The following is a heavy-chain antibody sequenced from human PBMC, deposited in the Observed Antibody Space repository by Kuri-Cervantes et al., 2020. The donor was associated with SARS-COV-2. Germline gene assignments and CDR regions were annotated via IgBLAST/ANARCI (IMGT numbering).Heavy chain of an antibody. CDR2: IYYSGST. J-gene: IGHJ5*02. CDR1: GGSISSSSYY. Sequence: GSLRLSCTVSGGSISSSSYYWGWIRQPPGKGLEWIGSIYYSGSTYYNPSFKGRVTISVDTSKNQFSLKLSSVTAADTAVYYCAKPGITMVRGVIYWFDPWGQGTLVTVSS. CDR3: AKPGITMVRGVIYWFDP. V-gene: IGHV4-39*07. D-gene: IGHD3-10*01.